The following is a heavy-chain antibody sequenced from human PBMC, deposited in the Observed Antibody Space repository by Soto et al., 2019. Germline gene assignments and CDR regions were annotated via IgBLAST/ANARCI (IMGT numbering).Heavy chain of an antibody. Sequence: XETLSLTCAVYGGSVSGYYWSWIRQPPGKGLEWIGEINHSGSTNYNPSLKSRVTISVDTSKNQFSLKLSSVTAADTAVYYCARDTGTRVQRWFDPWGQGTLVTVSS. CDR2: INHSGST. CDR1: GGSVSGYY. CDR3: ARDTGTRVQRWFDP. V-gene: IGHV4-34*01. D-gene: IGHD4-4*01. J-gene: IGHJ5*02.